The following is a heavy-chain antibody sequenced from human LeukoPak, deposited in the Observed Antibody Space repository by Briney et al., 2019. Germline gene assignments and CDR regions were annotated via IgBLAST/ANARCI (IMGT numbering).Heavy chain of an antibody. V-gene: IGHV4-59*01. J-gene: IGHJ4*02. CDR3: ATGEAYDILTGYNSYYFDY. Sequence: SETLSLTCTVSGGSISSYYWSWIRQPPGKGLERIGYICYSGSTNYNPSLKSRVTISVDTSKNQFSLKLSSVTAADTAVYYCATGEAYDILTGYNSYYFDYWGQGTLVTVSS. CDR1: GGSISSYY. D-gene: IGHD3-9*01. CDR2: ICYSGST.